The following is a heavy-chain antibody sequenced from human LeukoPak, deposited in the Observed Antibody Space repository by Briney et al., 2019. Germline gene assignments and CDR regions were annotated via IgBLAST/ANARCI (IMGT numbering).Heavy chain of an antibody. CDR3: AGYFARTGYYAEGFDI. V-gene: IGHV3-66*01. CDR2: FYVGGNT. Sequence: GGSLRLSCAASGFTVSSYYMSWVRQAPGKGLEWVSVFYVGGNTYYADSVKGRFTISRDNSKNTLFLQMNSLRVEDTALYYCAGYFARTGYYAEGFDIWGQGTMVTVSS. J-gene: IGHJ3*02. CDR1: GFTVSSYY. D-gene: IGHD3/OR15-3a*01.